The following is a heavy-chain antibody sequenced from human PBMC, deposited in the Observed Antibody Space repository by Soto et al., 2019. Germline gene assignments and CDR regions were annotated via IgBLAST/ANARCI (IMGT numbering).Heavy chain of an antibody. V-gene: IGHV3-11*01. CDR2: ISTSGSTT. Sequence: QVQLVEYGGGLVKPGGSLRLSCAASGFTFSDYYLSWFRQAPGKGLVWLAYISTSGSTTNYADSVKGRFTISRDNAKNSLYLQMDSLSAEDTAVYYCARDQRTPPVLRGAIDHWGQGTLVTVSS. J-gene: IGHJ4*02. CDR1: GFTFSDYY. CDR3: ARDQRTPPVLRGAIDH. D-gene: IGHD2-21*01.